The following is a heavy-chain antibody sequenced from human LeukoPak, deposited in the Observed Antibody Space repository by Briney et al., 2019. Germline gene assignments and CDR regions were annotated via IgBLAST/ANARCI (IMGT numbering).Heavy chain of an antibody. D-gene: IGHD5-18*01. V-gene: IGHV4-31*03. CDR1: GGSISSGGYY. CDR3: ARFKRDRHLGIH. CDR2: IYYSGST. Sequence: SETLSFTCTVSGGSISSGGYYWSWIRQHPGKGLEWIGYIYYSGSTYYNPSLKSRVTISVDTSKNQFSLKLSSVTAADTAVYYCARFKRDRHLGIHWGQGTLVTVSS. J-gene: IGHJ4*02.